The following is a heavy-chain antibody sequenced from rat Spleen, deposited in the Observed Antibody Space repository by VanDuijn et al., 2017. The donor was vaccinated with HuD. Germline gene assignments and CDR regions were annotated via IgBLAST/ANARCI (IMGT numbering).Heavy chain of an antibody. CDR2: ISYDGSST. CDR1: GFTFSNYG. V-gene: IGHV5-29*01. CDR3: ARRGITTVVDRYYDVMEA. D-gene: IGHD1-1*01. Sequence: EVQLVESGGGLVQPGRSLKLSCAASGFTFSNYGMAWVRQAPTKGLEWVATISYDGSSTYYRDSVKGRFTISRDNAKSTLYLQMDSLRSEDTATYYCARRGITTVVDRYYDVMEAWGQGASVTVSS. J-gene: IGHJ4*01.